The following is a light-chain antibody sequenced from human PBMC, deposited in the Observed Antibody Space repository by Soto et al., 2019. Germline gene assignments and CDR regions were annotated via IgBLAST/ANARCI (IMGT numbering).Light chain of an antibody. CDR1: QRISSY. CDR2: AAS. J-gene: IGKJ4*01. V-gene: IGKV1-39*01. Sequence: DIQMTQSPSSLSASVGDRVTITCRASQRISSYLNWYQQKPGKAPKLLIHAASSLQSGVPSRFSGSGSGTDFTLTISSLQPEDFATYYCQQRYSTPLTFGGGTKVEIK. CDR3: QQRYSTPLT.